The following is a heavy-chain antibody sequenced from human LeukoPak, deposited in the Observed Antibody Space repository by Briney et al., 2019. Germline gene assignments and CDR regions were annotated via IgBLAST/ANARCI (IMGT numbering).Heavy chain of an antibody. CDR3: AKAGSGHYYDY. J-gene: IGHJ4*02. V-gene: IGHV3-23*01. CDR1: GFAFNSYD. CDR2: ITTDT. Sequence: GGSLRLSCAASGFAFNSYDMTWVRRAPGKGLEWVSLITTDTYCADSVRGRSTISRDNSKNTLYLQMNSLRADDTAVYYCAKAGSGHYYDYRGQGTLVTVSS. D-gene: IGHD3-22*01.